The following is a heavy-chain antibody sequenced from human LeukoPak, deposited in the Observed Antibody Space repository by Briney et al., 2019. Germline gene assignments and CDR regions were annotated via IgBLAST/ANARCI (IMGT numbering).Heavy chain of an antibody. J-gene: IGHJ5*02. V-gene: IGHV4-31*01. D-gene: IGHD4-11*01. CDR2: IYYSGST. CDR3: ARVAPGLPWFDP. CDR1: GGSISSGGYY. Sequence: PSETLSLTCTVSGGSISSGGYYWGWIRQHPGEGLEWIGYIYYSGSTYYNPSLRSPVTISIDTSKNQFSLKLSSVTAADTAVYYCARVAPGLPWFDPWGQGTLVTVSS.